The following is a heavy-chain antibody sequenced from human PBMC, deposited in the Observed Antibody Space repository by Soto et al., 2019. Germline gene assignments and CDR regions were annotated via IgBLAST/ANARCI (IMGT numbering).Heavy chain of an antibody. CDR1: ESSFYNNW. CDR2: IYPADSGT. V-gene: IGHV5-51*01. J-gene: IGHJ4*02. CDR3: AKSVGVATFDHFDL. Sequence: GDSLKISCQGSESSFYNNWLGWVRQMPVKGLEWMGIIYPADSGTRYSPSFQGQVTLSADGSIRTAYLQWKSVKASDTAMYYCAKSVGVATFDHFDLWGQAILVT. D-gene: IGHD5-12*01.